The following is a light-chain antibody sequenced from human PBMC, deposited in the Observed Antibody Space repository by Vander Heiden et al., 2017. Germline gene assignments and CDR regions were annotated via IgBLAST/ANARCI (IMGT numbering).Light chain of an antibody. V-gene: IGLV3-21*02. J-gene: IGLJ2*01. CDR2: DDS. CDR3: QVWDRSSDHGV. Sequence: SYVLTQPPPVSLAPGQTARITCGGNNIRNKSVHWYQQKPGQAPVLVVFDDSNRPSGIPERFSGSNSGNTATLSISRVAAGDEADYYCQVWDRSSDHGVFGGGTMLTVL. CDR1: NIRNKS.